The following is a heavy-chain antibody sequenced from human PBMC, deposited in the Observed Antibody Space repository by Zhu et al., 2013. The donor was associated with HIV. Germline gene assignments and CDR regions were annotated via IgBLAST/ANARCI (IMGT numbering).Heavy chain of an antibody. CDR3: ARMGGHYPDV. Sequence: QVQLVQSGAEVKKPGASVKVSCEASGYTFTGYYMYWVRQAPGQGLEWMGWINPISGDTNYAHKFQGRVTMTRDTSISTVYMELSSLRSDDTAIYYCARMGGHYPDVWGQGTTVTVSS. J-gene: IGHJ6*02. CDR1: GYTFTGYY. CDR2: INPISGDT. V-gene: IGHV1-2*02. D-gene: IGHD1-26*01.